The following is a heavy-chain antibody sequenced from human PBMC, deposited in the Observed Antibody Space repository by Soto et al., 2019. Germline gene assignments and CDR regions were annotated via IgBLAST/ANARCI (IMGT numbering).Heavy chain of an antibody. Sequence: SETLSLTCAVSGGSISSGGYSWSWIRQPPGTGLEWIGEINHSGSTNYNPPLKSRVTISVDTSKNQFSLKLTSVTAADTAVYYCARDKITGLFDYWGQGTLVTVSS. CDR3: ARDKITGLFDY. CDR1: GGSISSGGYS. CDR2: INHSGST. V-gene: IGHV4-34*01. D-gene: IGHD2-8*02. J-gene: IGHJ4*02.